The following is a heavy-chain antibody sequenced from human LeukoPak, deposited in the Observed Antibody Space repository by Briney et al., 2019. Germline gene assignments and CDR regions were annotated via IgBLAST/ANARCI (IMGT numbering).Heavy chain of an antibody. CDR3: AKDLYTYGSGSYYRFDY. V-gene: IGHV3-23*01. CDR2: ISGSGGST. J-gene: IGHJ4*02. CDR1: GFTFSSYA. Sequence: GGSLRLSCAASGFTFSSYAMSWLRQAPGKGLEWVSAISGSGGSTYYADSVKGRFTISRDNSKNTLYLQMNSLRAEDTAVYYCAKDLYTYGSGSYYRFDYWGQGTLVTVSS. D-gene: IGHD3-10*01.